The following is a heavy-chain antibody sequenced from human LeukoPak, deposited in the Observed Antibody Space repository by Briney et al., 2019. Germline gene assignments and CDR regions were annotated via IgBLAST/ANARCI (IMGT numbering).Heavy chain of an antibody. CDR2: IHPSTGNP. D-gene: IGHD3-3*01. J-gene: IGHJ3*02. CDR3: AREWMDFWSGSISWATNAFDI. CDR1: GYTFTNYA. Sequence: ASVKVSCKTSGYTFTNYAMNWVRQAPGQGLEWMGWIHPSTGNPTYAQGFTGRFVFSLDTSVSTAYLQISSLKAEDTAVYYCAREWMDFWSGSISWATNAFDIWGQGTMVTVSS. V-gene: IGHV7-4-1*02.